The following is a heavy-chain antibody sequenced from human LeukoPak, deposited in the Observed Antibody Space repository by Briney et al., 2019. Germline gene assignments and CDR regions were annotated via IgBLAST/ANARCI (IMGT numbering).Heavy chain of an antibody. V-gene: IGHV3-33*06. Sequence: GGSLRLSCAASGFTFSSYAMSWVRQAPGKGLEWVAVIWYDGSNKYYADSVKGRFTISRDNSKNTLYLQMNSLRAEDTAVYYCAKDRAENWNYGVYLPHWGQGTLVTVSS. J-gene: IGHJ4*02. CDR2: IWYDGSNK. CDR3: AKDRAENWNYGVYLPH. D-gene: IGHD1-7*01. CDR1: GFTFSSYA.